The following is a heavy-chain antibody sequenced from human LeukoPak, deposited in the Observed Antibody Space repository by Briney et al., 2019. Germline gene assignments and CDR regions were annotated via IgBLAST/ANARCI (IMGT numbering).Heavy chain of an antibody. D-gene: IGHD6-6*01. V-gene: IGHV3-48*04. Sequence: TGGSLRLSCAASGFTFSSYSMNWVRQAPGKGLEWVSYISSSSSTIYYADSVKGRFTISRDNAKNSLYLQMNSLRAEDTAVYYCARGTPIAARVEECVYWGQGTLVTVSS. CDR2: ISSSSSTI. J-gene: IGHJ4*02. CDR3: ARGTPIAARVEECVY. CDR1: GFTFSSYS.